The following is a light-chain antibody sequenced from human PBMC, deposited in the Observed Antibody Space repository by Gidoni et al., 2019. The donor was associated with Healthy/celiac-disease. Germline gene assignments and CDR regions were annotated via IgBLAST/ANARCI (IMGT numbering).Light chain of an antibody. CDR3: QQSYSTQVT. CDR2: AAS. V-gene: IGKV1-39*01. CDR1: QSISSY. J-gene: IGKJ5*01. Sequence: DIQMTQSPSSLSASVGDRVTITCRASQSISSYLNWYQQKPGKAPKLLIYAASSLQSGVPSRFRGSGSGTDFTLTISSLQPEDFATYYCQQSYSTQVTLGQGTRLEIK.